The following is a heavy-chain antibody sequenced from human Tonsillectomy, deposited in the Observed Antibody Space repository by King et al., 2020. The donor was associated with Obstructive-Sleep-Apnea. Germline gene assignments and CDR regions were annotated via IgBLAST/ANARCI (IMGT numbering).Heavy chain of an antibody. CDR2: ISWKSGSR. Sequence: VQLVESGGGLVQPGRSLRLSCAASGVTFDDYAMHWVRQAPGKGLEWVSGISWKSGSRGYADSVKGRFSISRDNAKNSLYLQMNSLRVEDTAFYYCAKDPYGGNPLYYFDYWGQGTLVTVFS. CDR1: GVTFDDYA. V-gene: IGHV3-9*01. J-gene: IGHJ4*02. D-gene: IGHD4-23*01. CDR3: AKDPYGGNPLYYFDY.